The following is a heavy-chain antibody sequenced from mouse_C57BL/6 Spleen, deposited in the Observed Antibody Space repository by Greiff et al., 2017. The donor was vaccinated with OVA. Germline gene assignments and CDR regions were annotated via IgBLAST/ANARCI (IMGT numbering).Heavy chain of an antibody. D-gene: IGHD1-1*01. Sequence: EVQLQQSGAELVRPGASVKLSCTASGFNIKDDYMHWVKQRPEQGLEWIGWLDPENGDTEYASKFQGKATITADTSSNTAYLQLSSLTSEDTAVYYCTTSYYYGSTHFDYWGQGTTLTVSS. CDR2: LDPENGDT. CDR1: GFNIKDDY. J-gene: IGHJ2*01. V-gene: IGHV14-4*01. CDR3: TTSYYYGSTHFDY.